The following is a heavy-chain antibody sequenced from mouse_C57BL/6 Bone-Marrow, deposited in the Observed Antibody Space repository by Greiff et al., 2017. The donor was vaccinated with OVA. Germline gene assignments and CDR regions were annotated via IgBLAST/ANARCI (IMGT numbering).Heavy chain of an antibody. V-gene: IGHV1-55*01. Sequence: VQLQQPGAELVKPGASVKMSCKASGYTFTSYWITWVKQRPGQGLEWIGDIYPGSGSTNYNEKFKSKATLTVDTSSSTAYLRLSSLTSEDAAVYRCAGITSGYYFDYWGQGTTLTVSS. CDR3: AGITSGYYFDY. CDR2: IYPGSGST. CDR1: GYTFTSYW. J-gene: IGHJ2*01. D-gene: IGHD1-2*01.